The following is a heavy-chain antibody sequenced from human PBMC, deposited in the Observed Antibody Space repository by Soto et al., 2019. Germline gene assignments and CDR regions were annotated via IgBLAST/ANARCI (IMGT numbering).Heavy chain of an antibody. V-gene: IGHV1-69*01. D-gene: IGHD1-26*01. CDR1: GGTFSSYS. Sequence: QVQLVQSGAEVKKPGSSVKVSCKASGGTFSSYSINWVRQAPGQGLEWMGEIIPIFGTANYAQKFQGRVTITADESTSTAYMELSSLRSEDTAAYYCARAGGRHSGGIDYWGQGTLVTVSS. J-gene: IGHJ4*02. CDR2: IIPIFGTA. CDR3: ARAGGRHSGGIDY.